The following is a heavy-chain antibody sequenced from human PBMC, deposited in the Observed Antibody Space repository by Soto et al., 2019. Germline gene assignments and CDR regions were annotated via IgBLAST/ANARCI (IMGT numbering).Heavy chain of an antibody. D-gene: IGHD5-12*01. CDR3: AQSNPEIVTVGGHGGFDY. CDR1: GFSLTSGVG. J-gene: IGHJ4*02. V-gene: IGHV2-5*02. Sequence: QITLKESGPTLVRPPQTLTLTCTFSGFSLTSGVGVGWLRKPPGKALEQLALIYWDDDKRYSPSLKNRLTITKDTSKNQVVLTVTNVGPVDTCTYFCAQSNPEIVTVGGHGGFDYWGQGTLVTVSS. CDR2: IYWDDDK.